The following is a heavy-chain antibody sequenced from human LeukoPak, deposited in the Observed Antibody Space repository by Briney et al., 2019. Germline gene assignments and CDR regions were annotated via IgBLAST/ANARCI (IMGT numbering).Heavy chain of an antibody. J-gene: IGHJ3*02. CDR2: IYYSGST. CDR1: GGSISSYY. V-gene: IGHV4-59*08. D-gene: IGHD1-1*01. Sequence: SETLSLTCTVSGGSISSYYWSWIRQPPGKGLEWIGYIYYSGSTNYNPSLKSRVTISVATSKNQFSLKLSSVTAADTAVYYCARREPPPGDAFDIWGQGTMVTVSS. CDR3: ARREPPPGDAFDI.